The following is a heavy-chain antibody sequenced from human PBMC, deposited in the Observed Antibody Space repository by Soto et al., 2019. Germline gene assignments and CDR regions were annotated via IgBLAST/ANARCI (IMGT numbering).Heavy chain of an antibody. CDR1: GFTFSSYA. J-gene: IGHJ6*02. Sequence: GGSLRLSCAASGFTFSSYAMSWVRQAPGKGLEWVSAISGSGGSAYYADSVKGRFTISRDNSKNTLYLQMNSLRAEDTAVYYCAKDLGSSDYYYYGMDAWGQGTTVTVSS. CDR2: ISGSGGSA. CDR3: AKDLGSSDYYYYGMDA. V-gene: IGHV3-23*01. D-gene: IGHD6-6*01.